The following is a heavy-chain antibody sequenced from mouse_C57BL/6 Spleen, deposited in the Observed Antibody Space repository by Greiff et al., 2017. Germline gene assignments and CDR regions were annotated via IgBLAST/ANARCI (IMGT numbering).Heavy chain of an antibody. CDR2: IDPSDSYT. D-gene: IGHD2-1*01. V-gene: IGHV1-69*01. J-gene: IGHJ1*03. Sequence: QVQLQQPGAELVMPGASVKLSCKASGYTFTSYWMHWVKQRPGQGLEWIGEIDPSDSYTNYNQKFKGKSTLTVDKSSSTAYMQLSSLTSEDSAVYYVARRDYGNYRGYFDVWGTGTTVTVSS. CDR3: ARRDYGNYRGYFDV. CDR1: GYTFTSYW.